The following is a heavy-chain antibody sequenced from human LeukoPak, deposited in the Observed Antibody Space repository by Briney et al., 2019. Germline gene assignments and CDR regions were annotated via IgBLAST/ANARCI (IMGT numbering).Heavy chain of an antibody. CDR2: ISSSGSTI. J-gene: IGHJ4*02. Sequence: PGGSLRLSCAASGFTFSDYYMSWIRQAPGKGLEWVSYISSSGSTIYYADSVKGRFTISRDNAKNSLYLQMNSLRAEDTAVYYCAKERRYYDSSGYYYGVLDYWGQGTLVTVSS. CDR1: GFTFSDYY. D-gene: IGHD3-22*01. V-gene: IGHV3-11*04. CDR3: AKERRYYDSSGYYYGVLDY.